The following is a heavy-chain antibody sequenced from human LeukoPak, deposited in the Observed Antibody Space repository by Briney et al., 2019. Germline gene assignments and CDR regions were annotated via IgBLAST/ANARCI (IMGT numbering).Heavy chain of an antibody. Sequence: PSETLSLTCTVSGGSISSYYLSWIRQPPGKGLEWIGYIYYSGSTNYNPSLKSRATISVDTSKNQFSLKLSSVTAADTAVYYCARAPVVRGVIALFFDYWGQGTLVTVSS. CDR3: ARAPVVRGVIALFFDY. J-gene: IGHJ4*02. V-gene: IGHV4-59*01. CDR2: IYYSGST. D-gene: IGHD3-10*01. CDR1: GGSISSYY.